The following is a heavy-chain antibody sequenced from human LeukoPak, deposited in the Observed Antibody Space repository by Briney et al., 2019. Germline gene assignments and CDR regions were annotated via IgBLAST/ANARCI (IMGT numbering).Heavy chain of an antibody. Sequence: SETLSLTCTVSGGSINNYYWSWIRQPAGKGLGWIGRIYASGATNNNPSLKSRVTMSVDTSKNQFSLKLSSVTAADTAVYYCARDGNYYGSGTYMDVWGKGTTVIVSS. D-gene: IGHD3-10*01. CDR2: IYASGAT. J-gene: IGHJ6*03. CDR1: GGSINNYY. V-gene: IGHV4-4*07. CDR3: ARDGNYYGSGTYMDV.